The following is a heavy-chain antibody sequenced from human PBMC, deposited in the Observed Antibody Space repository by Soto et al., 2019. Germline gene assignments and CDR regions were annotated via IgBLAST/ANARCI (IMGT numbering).Heavy chain of an antibody. CDR2: INPNSGGT. CDR3: TKRRNVLRFLEWSSGMEV. J-gene: IGHJ6*02. V-gene: IGHV1-2*02. D-gene: IGHD3-3*01. Sequence: GASVKVSCKASGYTFTGYYMHWVREAPGQGLEWMGWINPNSGGTNYAQKFQGRVTMTRDTSISTAYMELSSLRVEDTAVYYCTKRRNVLRFLEWSSGMEVWGQGTTVTVSS. CDR1: GYTFTGYY.